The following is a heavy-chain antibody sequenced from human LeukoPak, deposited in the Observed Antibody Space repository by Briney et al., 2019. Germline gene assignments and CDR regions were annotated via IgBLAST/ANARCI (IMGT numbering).Heavy chain of an antibody. Sequence: GGSLRLSCAASGFTFSSYSMNWVRQAPGKGLEWVSSISRNSRYIYYADSMRGRFTISRDNAKNSLYLQMNSLRAEDTAVYYCARDSVAIRRHPDYWGQGTLVTVSS. CDR3: ARDSVAIRRHPDY. V-gene: IGHV3-21*01. D-gene: IGHD3-10*01. CDR2: ISRNSRYI. J-gene: IGHJ4*02. CDR1: GFTFSSYS.